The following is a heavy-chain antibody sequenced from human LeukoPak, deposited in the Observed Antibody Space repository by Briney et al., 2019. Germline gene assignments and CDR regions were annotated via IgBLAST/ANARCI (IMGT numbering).Heavy chain of an antibody. CDR2: ISISSGII. D-gene: IGHD4-17*01. J-gene: IGHJ4*02. Sequence: GGSLRLSCAASGFTFSSYSMNWVRQAPGKGLEWVSYISISSGIIYYADSVKGRFTISRDDAKNSLYLQMNSLRAEDTAMYYCARVNYGDYLPSFDYWGQGTLVTVSS. V-gene: IGHV3-48*01. CDR1: GFTFSSYS. CDR3: ARVNYGDYLPSFDY.